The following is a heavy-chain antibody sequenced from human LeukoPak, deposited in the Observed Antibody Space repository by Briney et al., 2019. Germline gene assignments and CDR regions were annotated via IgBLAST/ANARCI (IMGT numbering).Heavy chain of an antibody. V-gene: IGHV3-48*04. Sequence: PGGSLRLSCAASGFTFSSYSLNWVRQAPGKGLEGVSFISSSSITIYYADSVKGRFTISRDNAEKSLYLQMNGLRAEDTAVYYCARDRGGSYSAIDYWGQGTLVTVSS. D-gene: IGHD3-22*01. CDR3: ARDRGGSYSAIDY. CDR1: GFTFSSYS. CDR2: ISSSSITI. J-gene: IGHJ4*02.